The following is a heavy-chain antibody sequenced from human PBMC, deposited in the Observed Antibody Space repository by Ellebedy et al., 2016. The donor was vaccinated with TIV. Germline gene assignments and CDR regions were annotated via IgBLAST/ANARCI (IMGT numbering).Heavy chain of an antibody. Sequence: GESLKISCKGSGYSFSHYWIGLVRQMPGKGLEWIGIVYPEDSDTRYSPYFQGQVTTSAANYISTAYLQWSSLKASDTATYYCARHSTPYSGYDTDFDFWGQGTLVTVSS. V-gene: IGHV5-51*01. D-gene: IGHD5-12*01. J-gene: IGHJ4*02. CDR1: GYSFSHYW. CDR2: VYPEDSDT. CDR3: ARHSTPYSGYDTDFDF.